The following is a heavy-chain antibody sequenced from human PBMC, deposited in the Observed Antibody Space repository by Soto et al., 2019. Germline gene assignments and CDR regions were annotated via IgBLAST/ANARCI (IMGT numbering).Heavy chain of an antibody. D-gene: IGHD4-17*01. CDR3: ARDDDYEANAIDL. J-gene: IGHJ5*02. CDR1: GFTFSSYG. CDR2: IWNDGSKQ. Sequence: TGGSLRLSCLASGFTFSSYGMHWVRRAPGKGLEWVAVIWNDGSKQVYDDSVKGRFTISRDNSKNTLYLGMDSLRDEDTSVYYCARDDDYEANAIDLWGQGTLVTVSS. V-gene: IGHV3-33*01.